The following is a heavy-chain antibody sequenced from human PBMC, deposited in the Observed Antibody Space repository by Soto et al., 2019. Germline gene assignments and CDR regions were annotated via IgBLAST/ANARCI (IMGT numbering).Heavy chain of an antibody. D-gene: IGHD3-10*01. CDR1: GGTFSSYT. V-gene: IGHV1-8*02. J-gene: IGHJ6*03. CDR3: ARGGPMVRGVIITFHYYMDV. Sequence: GASVKVSCKASGGTFSSYTISWVRQAPGQGLEWLGCMFSFIGKTSYAQKFQGRVTMTRNNSISTAYLELSSLRSEDTAVYYCARGGPMVRGVIITFHYYMDVWGKGTTVTVSS. CDR2: MFSFIGKT.